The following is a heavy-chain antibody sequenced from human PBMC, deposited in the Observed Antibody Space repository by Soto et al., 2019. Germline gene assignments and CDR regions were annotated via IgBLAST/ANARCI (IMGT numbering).Heavy chain of an antibody. D-gene: IGHD3-10*01. J-gene: IGHJ4*02. CDR1: GYSFTSYW. CDR2: IDPSDSYT. V-gene: IGHV5-10-1*03. CDR3: ARFSGDGPVVRREGSQDDY. Sequence: DVQLVQSGAEVKKPGESLRISCKGSGYSFTSYWISWVRQMPGKGLEWMGRIDPSDSYTNYSPSFQGHVTISADKSISTAYLQWSSLKASDTAMYYCARFSGDGPVVRREGSQDDYWGQGTLVTVSS.